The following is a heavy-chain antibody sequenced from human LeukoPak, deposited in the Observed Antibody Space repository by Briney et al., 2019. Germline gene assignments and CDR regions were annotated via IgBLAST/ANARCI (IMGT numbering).Heavy chain of an antibody. CDR3: ARLVTRRDYYYYYGMDV. V-gene: IGHV1-18*01. D-gene: IGHD1-14*01. Sequence: GASVKVSCKASGYTFTSYGISWVRQAPGQGLEWMGWISAYNGNTNYAQKLQGRVTMTTDTSTSTAYMELRSLRSDDTAVYYCARLVTRRDYYYYYGMDVWGQGTTVTVSS. CDR2: ISAYNGNT. CDR1: GYTFTSYG. J-gene: IGHJ6*02.